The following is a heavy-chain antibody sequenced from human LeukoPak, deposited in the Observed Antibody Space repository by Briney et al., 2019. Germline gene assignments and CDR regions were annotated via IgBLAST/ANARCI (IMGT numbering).Heavy chain of an antibody. J-gene: IGHJ4*02. CDR2: IKEDGSEK. CDR3: AQEGN. V-gene: IGHV3-7*01. CDR1: GLTFSSYW. Sequence: PGGSLRLSCAASGLTFSSYWMSWVRQAPGKGPEWVASIKEDGSEKYYGDSVSGRFTISRDNAKNSLYLQMNSLRAEDTAVYYCAQEGNWGQGTLVTVSS.